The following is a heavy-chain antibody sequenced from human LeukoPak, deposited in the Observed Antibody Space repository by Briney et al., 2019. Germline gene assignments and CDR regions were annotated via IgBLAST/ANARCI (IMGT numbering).Heavy chain of an antibody. CDR1: GFTFSSSS. CDR2: ICPSSSYK. J-gene: IGHJ4*02. Sequence: GGSLRLSCAASGFTFSSSSMNWVRQAPGKGLEWVSSICPSSSYKYYADSVKGRFTISRDDAKNTLFLQMNSLRAEDTAVYYCVREGGYCSGGSCRFFDYWGQGTLVTVSS. D-gene: IGHD2-15*01. CDR3: VREGGYCSGGSCRFFDY. V-gene: IGHV3-21*06.